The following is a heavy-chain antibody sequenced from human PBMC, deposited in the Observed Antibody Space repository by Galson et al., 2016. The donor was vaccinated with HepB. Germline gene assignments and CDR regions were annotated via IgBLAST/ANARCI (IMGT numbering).Heavy chain of an antibody. J-gene: IGHJ4*02. CDR1: GFTFSSYT. CDR3: AKSYYNHDY. D-gene: IGHD3-10*01. CDR2: ISGSGGST. V-gene: IGHV3-23*01. Sequence: SLRLSCAASGFTFSSYTMSWVRQAPGKGLEWVSGISGSGGSTYYADSVKGRFTISRDNSNNSLSLLMNGLRAEDTAVYYCAKSYYNHDYWGQGTLVTVSS.